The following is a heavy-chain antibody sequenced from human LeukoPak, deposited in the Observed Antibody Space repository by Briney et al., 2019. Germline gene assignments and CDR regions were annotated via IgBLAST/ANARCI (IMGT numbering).Heavy chain of an antibody. CDR2: ISGSGGST. CDR3: AKAGYINYYAYYMDV. J-gene: IGHJ6*03. CDR1: GFTFSSYA. D-gene: IGHD3-9*01. Sequence: GGSLRVSCAASGFTFSSYAMSWVRQAPGKGMEWVSSISGSGGSTYYADSVKGRFTISRDNSKSTLYLQMNSLRAGDTALYYCAKAGYINYYAYYMDVWGKGTTVTVSS. V-gene: IGHV3-23*01.